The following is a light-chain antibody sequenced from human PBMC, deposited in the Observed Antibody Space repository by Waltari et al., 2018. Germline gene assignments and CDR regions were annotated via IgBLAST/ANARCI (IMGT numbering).Light chain of an antibody. V-gene: IGKV1-5*03. CDR1: QGVGTW. Sequence: DIQMTQSPSTLSASVGDRVTISCRASQGVGTWLAWYQQKPGKAPKLRIYMASSLESGVPSRFSGSGSGTEFTLTISSLQPDDFATYSCQQYSSFSTFGQGTKVDI. J-gene: IGKJ2*01. CDR3: QQYSSFST. CDR2: MAS.